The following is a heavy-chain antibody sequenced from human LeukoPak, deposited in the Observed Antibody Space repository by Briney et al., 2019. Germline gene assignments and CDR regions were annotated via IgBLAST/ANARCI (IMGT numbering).Heavy chain of an antibody. Sequence: PGRSLRLSCAASGFSFSSHGMHWVRQAPGKGLEWVASIWSDGSNKYYADSVKGRFTISRDNSKNTLYLQMNSLRAEDTAVYYCARSPSSFDPWGQGALVTVSS. CDR1: GFSFSSHG. J-gene: IGHJ5*02. CDR3: ARSPSSFDP. D-gene: IGHD3-16*02. CDR2: IWSDGSNK. V-gene: IGHV3-33*01.